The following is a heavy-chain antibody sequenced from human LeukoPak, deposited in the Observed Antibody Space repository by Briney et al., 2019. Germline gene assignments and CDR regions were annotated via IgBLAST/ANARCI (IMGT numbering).Heavy chain of an antibody. Sequence: GRSLRLSCAASGFTFSGYGMHWVRQAPGKGLEWVALIWYDRSSRYYANSVKGRFTISRDNAKKTLYLQMDSLRDEDTAVYYCARSDYGTGRYAFYFDYWGQGTQVTVSS. V-gene: IGHV3-33*01. D-gene: IGHD3-10*01. CDR3: ARSDYGTGRYAFYFDY. CDR1: GFTFSGYG. CDR2: IWYDRSSR. J-gene: IGHJ4*02.